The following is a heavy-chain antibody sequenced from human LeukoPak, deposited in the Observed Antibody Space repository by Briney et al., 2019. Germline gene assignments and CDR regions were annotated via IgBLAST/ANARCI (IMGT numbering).Heavy chain of an antibody. CDR3: ARDTVVPDGQGESTYTYYFDY. CDR2: IKQDGSEK. J-gene: IGHJ4*02. Sequence: GGSLRLSCAASGFTFSSYWMSWVRQAPGKGLEWVANIKQDGSEKYYVDSVKGRFTISRDNAKNSLYLQMNSLRAEDTAVYYCARDTVVPDGQGESTYTYYFDYWGQGTLVTVSS. CDR1: GFTFSSYW. V-gene: IGHV3-7*01. D-gene: IGHD2-2*01.